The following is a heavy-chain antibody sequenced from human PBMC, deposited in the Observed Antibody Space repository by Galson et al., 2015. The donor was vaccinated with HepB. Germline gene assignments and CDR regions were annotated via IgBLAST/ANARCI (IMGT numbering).Heavy chain of an antibody. Sequence: SLRLSCAASGFTFSSYAMSWVRQAPGKGLEWVSDISGSGGSTNYADSVKGRFTISRDNSKDTLYLQMNSLGAEDTAIYYCAAAARNGDYFDYWGQGTLVTVSS. CDR3: AAAARNGDYFDY. D-gene: IGHD6-13*01. CDR1: GFTFSSYA. J-gene: IGHJ4*02. CDR2: ISGSGGST. V-gene: IGHV3-23*01.